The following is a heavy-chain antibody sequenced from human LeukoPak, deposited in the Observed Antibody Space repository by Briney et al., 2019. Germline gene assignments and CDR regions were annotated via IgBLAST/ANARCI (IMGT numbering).Heavy chain of an antibody. V-gene: IGHV3-48*02. CDR1: GFTFSSYS. J-gene: IGHJ4*02. CDR2: ISSSSRTI. CDR3: ARGPKETHFDY. Sequence: GGSLRLSCAASGFTFSSYSMNWVRQAPGKGLEWVSYISSSSRTIYYADSVKGRFTISRDNAKNSLYLQMNSLSDEDTAVYYCARGPKETHFDYWGQGTLVTVSS.